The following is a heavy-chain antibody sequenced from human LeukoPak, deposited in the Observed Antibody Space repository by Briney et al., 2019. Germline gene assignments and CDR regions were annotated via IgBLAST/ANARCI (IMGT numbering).Heavy chain of an antibody. CDR1: GGSISSSSYY. V-gene: IGHV4-39*01. CDR3: ARQGYSSSWFAFDY. CDR2: IYYSGST. Sequence: SETLSLTCTVSGGSISSSSYYCGWIRQPPGKGLEWIGSIYYSGSTYYNPSLKSRVTISVDTSKNQFSLKLSSVTAADTAVYYCARQGYSSSWFAFDYWGQGTLVTVSS. D-gene: IGHD6-13*01. J-gene: IGHJ4*02.